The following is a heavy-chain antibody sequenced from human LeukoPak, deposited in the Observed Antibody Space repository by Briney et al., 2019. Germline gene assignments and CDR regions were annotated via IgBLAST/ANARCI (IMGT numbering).Heavy chain of an antibody. CDR3: ARGLSVLNWNDLSRISGY. D-gene: IGHD1-1*01. V-gene: IGHV7-4-1*02. CDR1: GYTFTSYG. CDR2: INTNTGNP. J-gene: IGHJ4*02. Sequence: ASVKVSCKASGYTFTSYGMNWVRQAPGQGLEWMGWINTNTGNPTYAQGFTGRFVFSLDTSVSTAYLQISSLKAEDTAVYYCARGLSVLNWNDLSRISGYWGQGTLVTVSS.